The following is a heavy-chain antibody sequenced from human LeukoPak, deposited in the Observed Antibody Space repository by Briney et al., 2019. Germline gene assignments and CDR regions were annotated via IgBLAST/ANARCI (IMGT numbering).Heavy chain of an antibody. J-gene: IGHJ2*01. D-gene: IGHD1-1*01. CDR2: VYPGDSDT. V-gene: IGHV5-51*01. CDR3: ARQTLLAGTSYWYFDL. CDR1: GYSFTSYW. Sequence: GESLKISCKGSGYSFTSYWIGWVRQMPGKGLQWMGIVYPGDSDTRYSPSFQGQVTISADKSISTAYLQWSSLKASDTAMYYCARQTLLAGTSYWYFDLWGRGTLVTVSS.